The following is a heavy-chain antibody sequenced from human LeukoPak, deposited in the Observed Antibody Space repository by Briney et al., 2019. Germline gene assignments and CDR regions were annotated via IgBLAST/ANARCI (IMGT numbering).Heavy chain of an antibody. CDR1: GGSISSGSYY. J-gene: IGHJ4*02. CDR3: ARGEDYGVLDY. V-gene: IGHV4-61*02. CDR2: IYTSGST. Sequence: PSETLSLTCTVSGGSISSGSYYWSWIRQPAGKGLEWIGRIYTSGSTNYNPSLKSRVTISVDTSKNQFSLKLSSVTAADTAVYYCARGEDYGVLDYWGQGTLVTVSS. D-gene: IGHD4-17*01.